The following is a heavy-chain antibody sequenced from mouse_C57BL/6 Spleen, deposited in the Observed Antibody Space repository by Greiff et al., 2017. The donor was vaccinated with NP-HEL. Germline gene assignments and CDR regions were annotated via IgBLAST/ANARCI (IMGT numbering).Heavy chain of an antibody. CDR2: IYPRSGNT. J-gene: IGHJ3*01. CDR1: GYTFTSYG. Sequence: QVHVKQSGAELARPGASVKLSCKASGYTFTSYGISWVKQRTGQGLEWIGEIYPRSGNTYYNEKFKGKATLTADKSSSTAYMELRSLTSEDSAVYFCARIERGLGAWFAYWGQGTLVTVSA. V-gene: IGHV1-81*01. D-gene: IGHD2-4*01. CDR3: ARIERGLGAWFAY.